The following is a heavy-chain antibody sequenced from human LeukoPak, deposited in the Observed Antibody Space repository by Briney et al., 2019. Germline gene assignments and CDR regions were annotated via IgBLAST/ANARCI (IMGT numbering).Heavy chain of an antibody. CDR2: FDPEDGET. V-gene: IGHV1-24*01. CDR3: ATGPVPATAMGPFDY. D-gene: IGHD2-2*01. CDR1: GYTLTELS. J-gene: IGHJ4*02. Sequence: GASVKVSCKVSGYTLTELSMHWVRQAPGKGLEWMGGFDPEDGETIYAQKFQGRVTMTEDTSTDTAHMELSSLRSEDTAVYYCATGPVPATAMGPFDYWGQGTLVTVSS.